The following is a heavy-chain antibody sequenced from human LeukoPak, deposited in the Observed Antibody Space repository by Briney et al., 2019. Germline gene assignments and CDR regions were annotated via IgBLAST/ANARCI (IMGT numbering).Heavy chain of an antibody. D-gene: IGHD6-19*01. J-gene: IGHJ4*02. Sequence: GGSLRLSCAASGFTFSSYWMSWVRQAPGKGLEWVANIKQDGSEKYYVDSVKGRFTISRDNAKNSLYLQMNSLRAEDTAVYYCARDGEVFNSGFSDYWGQGTLVTVSS. CDR2: IKQDGSEK. V-gene: IGHV3-7*01. CDR3: ARDGEVFNSGFSDY. CDR1: GFTFSSYW.